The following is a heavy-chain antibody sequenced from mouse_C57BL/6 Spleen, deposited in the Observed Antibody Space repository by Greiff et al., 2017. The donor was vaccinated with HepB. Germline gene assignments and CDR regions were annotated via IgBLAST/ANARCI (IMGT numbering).Heavy chain of an antibody. V-gene: IGHV5-17*01. CDR3: AKSFGRDYAMDY. Sequence: DVMLVESGGGLVKPGGSLKLSCAASGFTFSDYGMHWVRQAPEKGLEWVAYISSGSSTIYYADTVKGRFTISRDNAKNTLFLQMTSLRSEDTAMYYCAKSFGRDYAMDYWGQGTSVTVSS. J-gene: IGHJ4*01. CDR1: GFTFSDYG. CDR2: ISSGSSTI.